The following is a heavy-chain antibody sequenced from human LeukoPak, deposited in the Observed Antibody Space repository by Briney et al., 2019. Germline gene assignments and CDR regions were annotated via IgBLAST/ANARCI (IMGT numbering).Heavy chain of an antibody. V-gene: IGHV4-38-2*02. CDR2: IYHSGST. Sequence: SETLSLTCTVSGYSISSGYYWGWIRQPPGKGLEWIGSIYHSGSTYYNPSLKSRVTISVDTSKNQFSLKLSSVTAADTAVHYCAQGGYYYDSSGPTTPWYFDLWGRGTLVTVSS. D-gene: IGHD3-22*01. CDR1: GYSISSGYY. CDR3: AQGGYYYDSSGPTTPWYFDL. J-gene: IGHJ2*01.